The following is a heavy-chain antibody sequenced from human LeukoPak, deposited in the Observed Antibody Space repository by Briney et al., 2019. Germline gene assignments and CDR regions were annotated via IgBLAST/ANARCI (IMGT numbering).Heavy chain of an antibody. D-gene: IGHD3-22*01. V-gene: IGHV1-8*01. Sequence: ASVKVSCKASGYTFTSYDINWVRQATGQGLEWMGWMNPNSGNTGYAQKFQGRVTMTRNTSIGTAYMELSSLRSEDTAVYYCARVNYYDSSALYYFDYWGQGTLVTVSS. CDR2: MNPNSGNT. J-gene: IGHJ4*02. CDR1: GYTFTSYD. CDR3: ARVNYYDSSALYYFDY.